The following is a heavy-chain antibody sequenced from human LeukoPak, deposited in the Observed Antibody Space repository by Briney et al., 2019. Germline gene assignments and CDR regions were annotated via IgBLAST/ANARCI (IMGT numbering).Heavy chain of an antibody. Sequence: ASVKVSCKASGYTFTSYAMHWVRQASGQRLEWMGWINADNGNTKYSQKFQGRVTITRDTSASTAYMELSSLRSEDTAVYYCARDPSDYGDYVEGYFDYWGQGTLVTVSS. J-gene: IGHJ4*02. CDR3: ARDPSDYGDYVEGYFDY. CDR2: INADNGNT. D-gene: IGHD4-17*01. CDR1: GYTFTSYA. V-gene: IGHV1-3*01.